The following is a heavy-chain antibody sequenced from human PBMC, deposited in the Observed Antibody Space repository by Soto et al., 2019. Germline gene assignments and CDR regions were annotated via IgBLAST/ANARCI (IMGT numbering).Heavy chain of an antibody. J-gene: IGHJ4*02. Sequence: QVQLVESGGSVVQPGRSLRLSCEASGFTFTSYAMHWVRQAPGKGLEWVAVISYDGINEYYADSVKGRFTISRDNSKNTLFLQMSSLRVADTAVYYCAIDRFRLGALSLIGYFDYWGQGTLVTVSS. CDR1: GFTFTSYA. CDR2: ISYDGINE. D-gene: IGHD3-16*02. CDR3: AIDRFRLGALSLIGYFDY. V-gene: IGHV3-30*15.